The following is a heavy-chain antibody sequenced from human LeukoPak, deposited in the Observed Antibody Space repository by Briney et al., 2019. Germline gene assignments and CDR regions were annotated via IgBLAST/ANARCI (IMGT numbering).Heavy chain of an antibody. J-gene: IGHJ3*02. CDR3: ARDLVTVTKGFDI. CDR2: ISYIGSI. V-gene: IGHV4-59*11. Sequence: PSETLSLTCAVSADSLSSHYWTWIRQPPGKGLEWIGYISYIGSINYNPSLKSRVTISIDTSKNQFSLKLSSVTAADTAVYYCARDLVTVTKGFDIWGQGTMVSVSS. CDR1: ADSLSSHY. D-gene: IGHD4-17*01.